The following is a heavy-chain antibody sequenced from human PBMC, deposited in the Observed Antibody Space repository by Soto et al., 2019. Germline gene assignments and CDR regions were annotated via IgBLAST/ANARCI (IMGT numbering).Heavy chain of an antibody. D-gene: IGHD6-19*01. CDR1: GYTFTGYN. CDR2: INPNSGAT. V-gene: IGHV1-2*02. Sequence: QVQLVQSGAEVKKPGASVKVSCKASGYTFTGYNMHWVRQAPGQGLEWMGWINPNSGATDFAQKFQGRVTRTRDTSISTAYMERSRLRSDDTAMYYCARVRVASGWYNSPDYWGQGTLVTVSS. CDR3: ARVRVASGWYNSPDY. J-gene: IGHJ4*02.